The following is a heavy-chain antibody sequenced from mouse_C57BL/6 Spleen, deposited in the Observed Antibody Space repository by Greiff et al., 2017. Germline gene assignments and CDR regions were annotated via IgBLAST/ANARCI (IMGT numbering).Heavy chain of an antibody. CDR1: GYTFTDYY. CDR3: SRVLTGTRYFDV. J-gene: IGHJ1*03. Sequence: VQLQQSGPELVKPGASVKISCKASGYTFTDYYMNWVQQSHGKSLEWIGDINLNNGGTSYNQKFKGKATLTVDQSSSTAYMELRSLPSEDSAVYYCSRVLTGTRYFDVWGTGTTVTVSS. CDR2: INLNNGGT. V-gene: IGHV1-26*01. D-gene: IGHD4-1*01.